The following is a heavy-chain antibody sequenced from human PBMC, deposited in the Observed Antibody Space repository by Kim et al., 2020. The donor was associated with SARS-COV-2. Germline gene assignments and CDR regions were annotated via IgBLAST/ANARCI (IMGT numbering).Heavy chain of an antibody. CDR1: GFTFSSYA. V-gene: IGHV3-23*01. Sequence: GGSLRLSCAASGFTFSSYAMSWVRQAPGKGLEWVSAISGSGGSTYYADSVKGRFTISRDNSKNTLYLQMNSLRAEDTAVYYCAKDVLVQYYDSSGYYVRGFDYWGQGTLVTVSS. CDR2: ISGSGGST. CDR3: AKDVLVQYYDSSGYYVRGFDY. D-gene: IGHD3-22*01. J-gene: IGHJ4*02.